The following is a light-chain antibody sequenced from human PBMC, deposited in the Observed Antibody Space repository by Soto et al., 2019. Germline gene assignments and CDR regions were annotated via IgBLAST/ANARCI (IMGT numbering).Light chain of an antibody. CDR3: QQSYSTSNT. CDR1: ERIYSAY. Sequence: EVVLTQSPGTLSLSRGERATLSCRASERIYSAYLGWYQQKPGQAPRLLIYGTSSRATGIPDRFSGSGSGTDFTLTISRLEPEDFATYYCQQSYSTSNTFGQGTRRRL. J-gene: IGKJ5*01. V-gene: IGKV3-20*01. CDR2: GTS.